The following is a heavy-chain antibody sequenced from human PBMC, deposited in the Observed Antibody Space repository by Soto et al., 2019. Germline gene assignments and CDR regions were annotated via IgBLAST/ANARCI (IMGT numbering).Heavy chain of an antibody. Sequence: QVQLVESRGGVVQPGRSLRLSCAASGFTFSIYGMHWVRQAPGKGLEWVAVISYDGSNKYYADSVKGRFTISRDNSKNTLYLQMNSLRAEDTAVYYCAKADSGWKQPDYYYYGMDVCSQGTTVTVSS. CDR3: AKADSGWKQPDYYYYGMDV. CDR2: ISYDGSNK. D-gene: IGHD6-19*01. V-gene: IGHV3-30*18. J-gene: IGHJ6*02. CDR1: GFTFSIYG.